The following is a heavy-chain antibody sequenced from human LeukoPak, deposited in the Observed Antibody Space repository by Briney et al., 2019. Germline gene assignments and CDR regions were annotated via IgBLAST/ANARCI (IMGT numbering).Heavy chain of an antibody. J-gene: IGHJ3*02. CDR1: GYTFTSYG. D-gene: IGHD3-9*01. CDR3: ARRIEVDILTGYSNGLVSFDI. CDR2: ISAYNGNT. Sequence: ASVKVSCKASGYTFTSYGISWVRQAPGQGLEWMGWISAYNGNTNYAQKLQGRVTMTTDTSTSTAYMELRSLRSDDTVVYYCARRIEVDILTGYSNGLVSFDIWGQGTMVTVSS. V-gene: IGHV1-18*04.